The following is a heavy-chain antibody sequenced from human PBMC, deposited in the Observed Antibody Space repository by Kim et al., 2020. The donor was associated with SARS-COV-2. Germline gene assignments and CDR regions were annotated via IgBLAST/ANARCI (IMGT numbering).Heavy chain of an antibody. J-gene: IGHJ4*02. V-gene: IGHV3-73*01. CDR3: SKSYCGGDCYPH. CDR2: T. D-gene: IGHD2-21*02. Sequence: TAYPETVKGRFTISRDDSKNRAYLQMNGLKAEDTAVYYCSKSYCGGDCYPHWGQGTLVTVSS.